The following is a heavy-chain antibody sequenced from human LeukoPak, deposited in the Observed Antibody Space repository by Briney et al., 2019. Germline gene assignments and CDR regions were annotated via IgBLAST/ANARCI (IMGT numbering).Heavy chain of an antibody. J-gene: IGHJ3*02. Sequence: SETLSLTCTPAVDSSSNSYWSWLRQPPGKGLEGIGYVSTSGSTKYNPSLESRVTLSRDTSKNQFSLKLNSVTAADTAVYYCARSGVTYYGSKNYPWPDGFDIWGQGTKVTVSS. D-gene: IGHD3-10*01. V-gene: IGHV4-4*09. CDR1: VDSSSNSY. CDR2: VSTSGST. CDR3: ARSGVTYYGSKNYPWPDGFDI.